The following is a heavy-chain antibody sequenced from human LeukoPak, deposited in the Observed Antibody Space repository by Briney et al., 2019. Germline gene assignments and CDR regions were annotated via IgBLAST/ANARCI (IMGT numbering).Heavy chain of an antibody. CDR3: ARELDYSIPYDY. Sequence: ASVTVSCKASGYTFTSYDINWVRQATGQGLEWMGWMNPNSGNTGYAQKFQGRVTMTRNTSISTAYMELSSLRSEDTAVYYCARELDYSIPYDYWAREPWSPSPQ. V-gene: IGHV1-8*01. CDR2: MNPNSGNT. J-gene: IGHJ4*02. CDR1: GYTFTSYD. D-gene: IGHD4-11*01.